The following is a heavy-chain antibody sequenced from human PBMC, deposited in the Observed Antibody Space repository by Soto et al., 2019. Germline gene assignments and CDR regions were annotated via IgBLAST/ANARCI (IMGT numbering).Heavy chain of an antibody. Sequence: GGSPRLSCAASGFTFSSYGMHWVRQAPGKGLEWVAVIWYDGSNKYYADSVKGRFTISRDNSKNTLYLQMNSLGAEDTAVYYCARDQSSSSFDYWGQGTLVTVSS. CDR1: GFTFSSYG. V-gene: IGHV3-33*01. CDR2: IWYDGSNK. J-gene: IGHJ4*02. CDR3: ARDQSSSSFDY. D-gene: IGHD6-6*01.